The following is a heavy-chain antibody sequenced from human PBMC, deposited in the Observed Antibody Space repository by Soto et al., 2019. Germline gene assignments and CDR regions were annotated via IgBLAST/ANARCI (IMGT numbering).Heavy chain of an antibody. D-gene: IGHD5-12*01. CDR2: INAGNGNT. Sequence: GESLKISCKASGYTFTSYAMHWVRQAPGQRLEWMGWINAGNGNTKYSQKFQGRVTITRDTSASTAYMELSSLRSEDTAVYYCARGLGDREWLRNGVDYYYYYMDVWGKGTTVTVSS. J-gene: IGHJ6*03. CDR3: ARGLGDREWLRNGVDYYYYYMDV. CDR1: GYTFTSYA. V-gene: IGHV1-3*01.